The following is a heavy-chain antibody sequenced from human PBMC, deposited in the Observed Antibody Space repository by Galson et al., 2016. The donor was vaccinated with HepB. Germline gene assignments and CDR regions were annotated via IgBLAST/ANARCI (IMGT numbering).Heavy chain of an antibody. Sequence: TLSLTCTVSGGSISSGSYYWSWIRQHPGKGLEWIGYIFYSGKSYCKPSLKSRVTLSVDTSKNQFSLKLSSVTAADTAVYYCARDKAPYEGFDYWGQGTLVTVSS. CDR3: ARDKAPYEGFDY. J-gene: IGHJ4*02. D-gene: IGHD5-12*01. V-gene: IGHV4-31*03. CDR2: IFYSGKS. CDR1: GGSISSGSYY.